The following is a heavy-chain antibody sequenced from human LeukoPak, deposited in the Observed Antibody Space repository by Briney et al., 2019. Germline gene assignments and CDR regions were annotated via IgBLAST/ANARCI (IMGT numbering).Heavy chain of an antibody. CDR1: GFTFSGYA. CDR2: ISGSGGST. D-gene: IGHD4-17*01. Sequence: GGSLRLSCAASGFTFSGYAMSWVRQAPGKGLEWVSAISGSGGSTHYADSVKGRFTISRDNSKNTLYLQMNSLRAEDTAVYYCAISTVTADFDYWGQGTLVTVSS. CDR3: AISTVTADFDY. J-gene: IGHJ4*02. V-gene: IGHV3-23*01.